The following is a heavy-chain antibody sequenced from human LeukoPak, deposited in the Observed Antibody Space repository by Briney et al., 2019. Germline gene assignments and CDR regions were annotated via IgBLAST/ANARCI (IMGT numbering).Heavy chain of an antibody. Sequence: SGPTLVNPTQTLTLTCTFSGFSLSTSGVGVGWIRQPPGKALEWLALIYWNDDKRYSPSLKSRLTITKDTSKNQVVLTMTNIDPVDTATYYCAHAYCSSTSCYPDYWGQGTLVTVSS. CDR1: GFSLSTSGVG. J-gene: IGHJ4*02. D-gene: IGHD2-2*01. CDR3: AHAYCSSTSCYPDY. CDR2: IYWNDDK. V-gene: IGHV2-5*01.